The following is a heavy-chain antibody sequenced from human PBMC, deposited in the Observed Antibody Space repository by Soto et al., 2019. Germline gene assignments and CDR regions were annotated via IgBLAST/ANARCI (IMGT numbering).Heavy chain of an antibody. CDR3: ISGYYTWFDP. CDR1: GYTFSTYW. V-gene: IGHV5-51*01. CDR2: IYPGDSET. Sequence: GESLKISCKGSGYTFSTYWIGWVRQMPGKGLEWMGDIYPGDSETRYSPSFQGRVTISADKSISTAYLQWSSLEASDTAMYYYISGYYTWFDPWGHGTLVTVSS. D-gene: IGHD3-3*01. J-gene: IGHJ5*02.